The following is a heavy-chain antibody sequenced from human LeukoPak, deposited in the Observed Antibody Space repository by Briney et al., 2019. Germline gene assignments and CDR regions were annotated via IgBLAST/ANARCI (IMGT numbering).Heavy chain of an antibody. CDR2: IYYSGSA. D-gene: IGHD6-19*01. J-gene: IGHJ4*02. Sequence: SETLSLTCTVSGGSISSRTYYWGWIRQPPGKGLEWIGSIYYSGSACYNPSLKGRVTISVDTSKNQFSLRLSSVTAADTAVYCCARDPSMEVAGGDYWGQGTLVTVSS. V-gene: IGHV4-39*02. CDR3: ARDPSMEVAGGDY. CDR1: GGSISSRTYY.